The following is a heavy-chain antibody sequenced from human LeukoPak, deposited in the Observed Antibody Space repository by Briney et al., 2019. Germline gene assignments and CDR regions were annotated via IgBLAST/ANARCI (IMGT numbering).Heavy chain of an antibody. Sequence: SETLSLTCTVSGGSISSYYWSWILQPAGKGLEWIGRIYTSGSANYNPSLKSRVTMSVDTSKNQFSLKLSSVTAADTAVYYCARGKDYYDSSGYYGNLDYWGQGTLVTVSS. J-gene: IGHJ4*02. CDR3: ARGKDYYDSSGYYGNLDY. CDR1: GGSISSYY. D-gene: IGHD3-22*01. CDR2: IYTSGSA. V-gene: IGHV4-4*07.